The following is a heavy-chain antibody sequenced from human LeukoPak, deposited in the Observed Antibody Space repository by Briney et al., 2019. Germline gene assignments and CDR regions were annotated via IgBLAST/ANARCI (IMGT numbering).Heavy chain of an antibody. Sequence: SQTLSLTCVLSGDSLSINSAAWNWTRHSPSRGLEWLTRTYYSSKWYNDYPVSVKSRITINPDTSKNQFSLQLNSVTPEDTAVYYCARGLITMVRGVINLDAFDIWGQGTMVTVSS. D-gene: IGHD3-10*01. CDR1: GDSLSINSAA. CDR2: TYYSSKWYN. CDR3: ARGLITMVRGVINLDAFDI. J-gene: IGHJ3*02. V-gene: IGHV6-1*01.